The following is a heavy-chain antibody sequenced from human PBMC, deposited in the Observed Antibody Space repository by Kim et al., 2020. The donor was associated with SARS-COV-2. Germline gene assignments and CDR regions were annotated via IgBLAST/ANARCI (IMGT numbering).Heavy chain of an antibody. CDR3: ARDLGVGTMVRGVTGLFDP. D-gene: IGHD3-10*01. V-gene: IGHV4-59*01. CDR2: IYYSGST. CDR1: GGSISSYY. Sequence: SETLSLTCTVSGGSISSYYWSWIRQPPGKGLEWIGYIYYSGSTNYNPSLKSRVTISVDTSKNQFSLKLSSVTAADTAVYYCARDLGVGTMVRGVTGLFDPWGQGTLVTVSS. J-gene: IGHJ5*02.